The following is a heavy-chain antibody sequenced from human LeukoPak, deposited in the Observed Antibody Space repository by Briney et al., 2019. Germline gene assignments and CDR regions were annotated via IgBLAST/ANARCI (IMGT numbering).Heavy chain of an antibody. CDR3: ATDKYYYDSSGLGWAQGNFDL. CDR1: GGTFISYA. CDR2: IIPIFGTA. J-gene: IGHJ2*01. V-gene: IGHV1-69*13. Sequence: GASVTVSCTASGGTFISYAISWVRQAPGQGLEWMGGIIPIFGTANYAQKFQGRVTITADESTSTAYMELSSLRSEDTAVYYCATDKYYYDSSGLGWAQGNFDLWGRGTLVTVSS. D-gene: IGHD3-22*01.